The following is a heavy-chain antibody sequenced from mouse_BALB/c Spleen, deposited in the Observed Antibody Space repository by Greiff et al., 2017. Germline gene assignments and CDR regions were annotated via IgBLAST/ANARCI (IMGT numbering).Heavy chain of an antibody. CDR3: ARGLGGNYDYYAMDY. J-gene: IGHJ4*01. Sequence: SVKGRFTISRDNARNILYLQMSSLRSEDTAMYYCARGLGGNYDYYAMDYWGQGTSVTVSS. D-gene: IGHD2-1*01. V-gene: IGHV5-6-5*01.